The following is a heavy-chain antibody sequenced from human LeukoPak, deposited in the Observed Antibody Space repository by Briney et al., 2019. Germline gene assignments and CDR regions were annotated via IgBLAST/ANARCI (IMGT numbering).Heavy chain of an antibody. J-gene: IGHJ4*02. CDR2: ISSRGTYI. CDR1: GFTFSSYS. Sequence: PGGSLRLSCAASGFTFSSYSMNWVRQTPGKGLEWVSSISSRGTYIYYADSVKGRFTISRDNAKNSLYLQMNSLRAEDTAVYYCAREPTAVILWGQGTLVTVSS. V-gene: IGHV3-21*01. D-gene: IGHD5-18*01. CDR3: AREPTAVIL.